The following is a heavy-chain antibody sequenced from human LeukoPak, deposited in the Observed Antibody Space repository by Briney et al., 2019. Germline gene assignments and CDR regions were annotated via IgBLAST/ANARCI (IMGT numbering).Heavy chain of an antibody. CDR1: GFTFSSYG. CDR3: ARDRLHYGEYEKTLDY. CDR2: ITYSSSTI. D-gene: IGHD4-17*01. V-gene: IGHV3-48*01. Sequence: PGGTLRLSCAASGFTFSSYGMSWVRQAPGKGLEWVSYITYSSSTIYYADSVKGRFTISRDNAKNSLYLQMNSLRVDDTAVYYCARDRLHYGEYEKTLDYWGQGTLVTVSS. J-gene: IGHJ4*02.